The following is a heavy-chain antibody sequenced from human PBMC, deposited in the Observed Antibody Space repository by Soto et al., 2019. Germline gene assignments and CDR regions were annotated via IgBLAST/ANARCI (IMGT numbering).Heavy chain of an antibody. Sequence: QVQLQESGPGLVKSSETLSLTCTVSGASVTSDKHYWSWIRQPPGKGLEWIGYIYDSGRTNPSLKRRVPFSGDTVRNQFAVSLTSVTAADTAVYYCAALKRIVAADYWGQGTLAIVSS. CDR2: IYDSGRT. D-gene: IGHD3-16*02. CDR3: AALKRIVAADY. J-gene: IGHJ4*02. CDR1: GASVTSDKHY. V-gene: IGHV4-61*01.